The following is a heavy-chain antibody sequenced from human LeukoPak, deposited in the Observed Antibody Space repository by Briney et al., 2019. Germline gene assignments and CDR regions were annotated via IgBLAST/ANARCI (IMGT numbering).Heavy chain of an antibody. CDR2: IKQDGSEK. CDR1: GFIFSTYW. J-gene: IGHJ4*02. Sequence: GGSLRLSCAASGFIFSTYWMSWVRQAPGKGLEWVANIKQDGSEKYYVDSVKGRFTISRDNAKNSLYLQMNSLRAEDTAVYYCARDGMATINSWGQGTVVTVSS. V-gene: IGHV3-7*03. D-gene: IGHD5-12*01. CDR3: ARDGMATINS.